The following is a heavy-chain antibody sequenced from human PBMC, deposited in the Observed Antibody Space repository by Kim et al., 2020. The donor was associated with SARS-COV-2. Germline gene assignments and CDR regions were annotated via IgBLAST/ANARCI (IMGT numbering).Heavy chain of an antibody. D-gene: IGHD4-17*01. Sequence: PSRNSRVHTSVDTSKNQFALKLSSVTAADTAVYYCARDPRWNYYYYMDVWGKGTTVTVPS. CDR3: ARDPRWNYYYYMDV. V-gene: IGHV4-34*01. J-gene: IGHJ6*03.